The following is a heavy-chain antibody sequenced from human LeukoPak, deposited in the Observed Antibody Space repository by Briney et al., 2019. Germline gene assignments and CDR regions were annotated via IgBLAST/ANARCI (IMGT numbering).Heavy chain of an antibody. CDR2: ISSSGSTI. V-gene: IGHV3-11*01. CDR1: GFTFSDYY. CDR3: ARDQRDYDYVWGSYSDAFDI. Sequence: PGGSLRLSCAASGFTFSDYYMSWIRQAPGKGLEWVSYISSSGSTIYYADSVKGRFTISRDNAKNSLYLQMNSLRAEDTAVYYCARDQRDYDYVWGSYSDAFDIWGQGTMVTVSS. D-gene: IGHD3-16*01. J-gene: IGHJ3*02.